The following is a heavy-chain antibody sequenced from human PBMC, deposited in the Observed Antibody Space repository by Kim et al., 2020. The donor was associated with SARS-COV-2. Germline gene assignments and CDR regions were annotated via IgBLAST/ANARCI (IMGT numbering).Heavy chain of an antibody. D-gene: IGHD2-2*01. CDR1: GFTFSAYQ. Sequence: GGSLRLSCATSGFTFSAYQMSWVRQPPGKGLEWVAKIIQDSSQTFYVDSVQGRFTISRDNAQNSLYLEMNSLRAADTAVYYCARDWGGISTTRGGLFWGQGTLVTVSS. V-gene: IGHV3-7*05. CDR3: ARDWGGISTTRGGLF. CDR2: IIQDSSQT. J-gene: IGHJ4*02.